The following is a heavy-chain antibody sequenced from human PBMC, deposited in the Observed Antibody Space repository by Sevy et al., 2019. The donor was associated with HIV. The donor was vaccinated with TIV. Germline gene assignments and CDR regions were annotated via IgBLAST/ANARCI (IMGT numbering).Heavy chain of an antibody. CDR3: ARDLPPSATTVAHFDY. V-gene: IGHV3-48*03. CDR2: ITNSGSAE. CDR1: GFTFSSYE. Sequence: GGSLRLSCEASGFTFSSYEMNWVRQAPGKGLEWVSYITNSGSAEYYSDSVRGRFTISRDNTKNSLYLQMNSLRAEDTALYYCARDLPPSATTVAHFDYWGRGTLVTVSS. J-gene: IGHJ4*02. D-gene: IGHD4-17*01.